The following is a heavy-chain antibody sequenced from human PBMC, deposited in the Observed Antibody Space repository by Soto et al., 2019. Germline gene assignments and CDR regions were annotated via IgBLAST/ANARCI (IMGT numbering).Heavy chain of an antibody. CDR3: ARIKLVEWFFINVDVYDMDV. CDR1: GFSLSDYA. CDR2: ISSDSRTI. V-gene: IGHV3-48*02. D-gene: IGHD3-3*01. J-gene: IGHJ6*02. Sequence: GGSLRLSCVASGFSLSDYAVNWVRQAPGKGLEWVSFISSDSRTIYYADSAEGRFTVSRDNARNSVSLQMDSLRDEDAAVYYWARIKLVEWFFINVDVYDMDVWGQGTPVTVSS.